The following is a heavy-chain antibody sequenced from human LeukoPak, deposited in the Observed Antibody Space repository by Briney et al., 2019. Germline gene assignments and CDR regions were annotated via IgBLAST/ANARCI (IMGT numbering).Heavy chain of an antibody. Sequence: GRSLRLSCTASGFTFGDYAMSRVRQAPGKGLEWVGFIRSKAYGGTGEYAASVKGRFTISRDDSKSIAYLQMNSLKTEDTAMYYCTTYCSSTSCYTFDYWGQGTLVTVSS. D-gene: IGHD2-2*02. V-gene: IGHV3-49*04. J-gene: IGHJ4*02. CDR2: IRSKAYGGTG. CDR3: TTYCSSTSCYTFDY. CDR1: GFTFGDYA.